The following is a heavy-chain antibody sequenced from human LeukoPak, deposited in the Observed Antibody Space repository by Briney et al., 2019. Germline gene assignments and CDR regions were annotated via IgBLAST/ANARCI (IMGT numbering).Heavy chain of an antibody. CDR1: GGSISSGDYY. D-gene: IGHD3-3*01. Sequence: PSETLSLTCTVSGGSISSGDYYWSWIRQPPGKGLEWIGYIYYSGSTYYNPSLKSRVTISVDTSKNQFSLKLSSVTAADTAVYYCARAQRFLEWLIDYWGQGTLVTVSS. V-gene: IGHV4-30-4*08. J-gene: IGHJ4*02. CDR2: IYYSGST. CDR3: ARAQRFLEWLIDY.